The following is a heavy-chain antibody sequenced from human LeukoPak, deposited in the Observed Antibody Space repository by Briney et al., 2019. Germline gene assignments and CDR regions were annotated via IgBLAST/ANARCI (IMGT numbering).Heavy chain of an antibody. CDR2: IYTSGST. CDR1: GDSICNFC. D-gene: IGHD5-12*01. V-gene: IGHV4-4*07. Sequence: PSETLSLTCTVSGDSICNFCWSWTREPAGRGVVWIWRIYTSGSTTYNPSLKDRATMSVDTSNNQFSRKLNSVTAAHTAVYYCARSPWEYSGSPNWFDPWGQGTLVTVSS. CDR3: ARSPWEYSGSPNWFDP. J-gene: IGHJ5*02.